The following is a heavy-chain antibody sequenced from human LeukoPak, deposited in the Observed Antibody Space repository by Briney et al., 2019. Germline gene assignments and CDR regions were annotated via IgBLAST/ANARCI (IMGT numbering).Heavy chain of an antibody. CDR3: ASSNALVWGYFDY. D-gene: IGHD7-27*01. CDR1: GGSISSGSYY. J-gene: IGHJ4*02. V-gene: IGHV4-61*02. CDR2: IYTSGST. Sequence: SQTLSLTCTVSGGSISSGSYYWSWIRQPAGKGLEWIGRIYTSGSTNYNPSLKSRVTISVDTSKDQFSLRLSSVTAADTAVYYCASSNALVWGYFDYWGQGTLVTVSS.